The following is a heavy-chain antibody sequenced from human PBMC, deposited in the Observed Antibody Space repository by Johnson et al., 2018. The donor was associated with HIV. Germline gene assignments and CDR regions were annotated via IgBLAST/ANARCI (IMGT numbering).Heavy chain of an antibody. J-gene: IGHJ3*02. CDR1: GFNVRNHW. Sequence: VQLVESGGGLVQPGGSLRLSCAASGFNVRNHWMTWVRQAPGKGLEWISFLYSDDRTYYADSVKGRFTVSRDNSKNTLYLQMNSLRADDTALYYCARVTGFCSGGRCCDAFDIWGQGTMVTVSS. CDR2: LYSDDRT. V-gene: IGHV3-66*01. D-gene: IGHD2-15*01. CDR3: ARVTGFCSGGRCCDAFDI.